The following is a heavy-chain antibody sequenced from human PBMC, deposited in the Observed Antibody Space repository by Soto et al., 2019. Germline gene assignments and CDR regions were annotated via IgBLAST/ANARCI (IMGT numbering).Heavy chain of an antibody. V-gene: IGHV3-23*01. J-gene: IGHJ4*02. CDR2: IGGSGDNT. CDR3: AKVASSGYCFEY. D-gene: IGHD3-22*01. Sequence: GGSLRLSCAASGLTFSNYAMSWVRQAPGKGLEWVSAIGGSGDNTYYADSVKGRFIISRDNSKNTLYLQVNGLRAEDTAVYYCAKVASSGYCFEYWGQGTLVTVSS. CDR1: GLTFSNYA.